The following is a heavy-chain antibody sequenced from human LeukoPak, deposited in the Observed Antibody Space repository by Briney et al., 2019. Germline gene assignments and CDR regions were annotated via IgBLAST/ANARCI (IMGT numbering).Heavy chain of an antibody. D-gene: IGHD2-2*01. J-gene: IGHJ5*02. CDR2: INPNSGGT. V-gene: IGHV1-2*02. Sequence: ASVKVSCKASGYTFTGYYIHWVRQAPGQGLEWMGWINPNSGGTNYAQKFQGRVTMTRDTSISTAYTELTRLRSDDTAVYYCAREPVVLVPAAIFNWFDPWGQGTLVTVSS. CDR3: AREPVVLVPAAIFNWFDP. CDR1: GYTFTGYY.